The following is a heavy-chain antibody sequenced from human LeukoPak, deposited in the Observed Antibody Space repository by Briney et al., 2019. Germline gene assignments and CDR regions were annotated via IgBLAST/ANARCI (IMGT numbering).Heavy chain of an antibody. V-gene: IGHV3-21*01. CDR2: ISSSSSYM. Sequence: GGSLRLSCAASGFTFSSYSMNWVRQAPGKGLEWVSSISSSSSYMYYADSVKGRFTISRDNAKNSLYLQMNSLRAEDTAVYYCARDRGYSGYEEIDYWGQGTLFTVSS. J-gene: IGHJ4*02. CDR3: ARDRGYSGYEEIDY. CDR1: GFTFSSYS. D-gene: IGHD5-12*01.